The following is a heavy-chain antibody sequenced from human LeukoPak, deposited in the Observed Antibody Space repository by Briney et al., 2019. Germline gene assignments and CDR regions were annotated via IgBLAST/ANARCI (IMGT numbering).Heavy chain of an antibody. J-gene: IGHJ4*02. CDR2: IYSSGST. CDR1: GGSISSSYYY. CDR3: ARYITTYWPFDY. V-gene: IGHV4-39*07. Sequence: SETLSLTCTVSGGSISSSYYYWGWIRQPPGKGLEWIGSIYSSGSTYYNPSLKGRVTISLGTSKNQFSLKLSSVTAADTAVYYCARYITTYWPFDYWGQGMLVTVSS. D-gene: IGHD2/OR15-2a*01.